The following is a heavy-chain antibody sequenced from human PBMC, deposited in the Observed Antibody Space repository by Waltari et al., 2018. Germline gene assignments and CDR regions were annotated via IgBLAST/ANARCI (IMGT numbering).Heavy chain of an antibody. Sequence: EVQLVESGGGLVQPGGSLRLSCAASGFAFNTYAMNWVREAPGKGLEWISYISSSGLTIYYADSVKGRFTISRDNAKNSLDLQMNSLGAEDTAVYYCGRAIDITGPGWGRAVDIWGQGTMVTVSS. D-gene: IGHD6-13*01. J-gene: IGHJ3*02. V-gene: IGHV3-48*03. CDR1: GFAFNTYA. CDR3: GRAIDITGPGWGRAVDI. CDR2: ISSSGLTI.